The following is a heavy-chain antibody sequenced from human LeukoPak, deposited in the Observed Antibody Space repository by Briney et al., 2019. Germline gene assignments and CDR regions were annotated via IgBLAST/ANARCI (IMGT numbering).Heavy chain of an antibody. J-gene: IGHJ4*02. CDR3: ARQRESSGWYSDY. D-gene: IGHD6-19*01. CDR1: GYSFTNSW. Sequence: GESLKISCKGSGYSFTNSWIGWVRQMPGKGLEWMGIIYPGDSDTRYSPSFQGQVTISADKSINTAYLQWSSLKASDTAMYYCARQRESSGWYSDYWGQGTLVTVSS. V-gene: IGHV5-51*01. CDR2: IYPGDSDT.